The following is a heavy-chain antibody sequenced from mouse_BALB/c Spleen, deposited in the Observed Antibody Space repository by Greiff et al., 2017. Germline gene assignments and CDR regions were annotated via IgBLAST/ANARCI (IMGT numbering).Heavy chain of an antibody. CDR3: ARPLYYYGSSYFDY. D-gene: IGHD1-1*01. CDR2: IDPSDSET. CDR1: GYSFTSYW. V-gene: IGHV1S127*01. J-gene: IGHJ2*01. Sequence: QVQLQQSGPQLVRPGASVKISCKASGYSFTSYWMHWVKQRPGQGLEWIGMIDPSDSETRLNQKFKDKATLTVDKSSSTAYMQLSSPTSEDSAVYYCARPLYYYGSSYFDYWGQGTTLTVSS.